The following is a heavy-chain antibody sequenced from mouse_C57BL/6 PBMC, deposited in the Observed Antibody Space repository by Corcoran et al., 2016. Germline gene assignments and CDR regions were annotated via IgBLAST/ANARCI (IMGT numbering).Heavy chain of an antibody. CDR3: ARAPVVARYAMDY. CDR2: INTYSGVP. V-gene: IGHV9-3*01. D-gene: IGHD1-1*01. Sequence: QIQLVQSGPELKKPGETVKISCKASGYTFTTYGMSWVKQAPGKGLKWMGWINTYSGVPTYADDFKGRFAFSLETSASTAYLPINNLKNEDTATYFCARAPVVARYAMDYWGQGTSVTVSS. J-gene: IGHJ4*01. CDR1: GYTFTTYG.